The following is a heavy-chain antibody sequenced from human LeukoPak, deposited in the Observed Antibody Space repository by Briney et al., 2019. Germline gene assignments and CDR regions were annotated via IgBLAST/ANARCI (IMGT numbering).Heavy chain of an antibody. Sequence: SSETLSLTCTVSGGSISSYYWSWIRQPPGKGLEWIGYIYYSGSTNYNPSLKSRVTISVDTSKNQFSLKLSSVTAADTAVYYCARDYYGSGNFDYWGRGTLVTVSS. D-gene: IGHD3-10*01. CDR3: ARDYYGSGNFDY. CDR2: IYYSGST. CDR1: GGSISSYY. V-gene: IGHV4-59*01. J-gene: IGHJ4*02.